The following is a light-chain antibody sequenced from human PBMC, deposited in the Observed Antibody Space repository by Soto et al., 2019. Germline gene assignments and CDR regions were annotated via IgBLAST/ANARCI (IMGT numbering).Light chain of an antibody. Sequence: DIQLTQSPSFLSASVGDRVTITCRASQGITSYLAWYQQKPGKAPKLLIYAASTLQRGVRSKFSGSGSGTEFELTFSSLQPEDFASYYCQQVKSYSNTFGQGTKLEIK. CDR1: QGITSY. CDR2: AAS. J-gene: IGKJ2*01. CDR3: QQVKSYSNT. V-gene: IGKV1-9*01.